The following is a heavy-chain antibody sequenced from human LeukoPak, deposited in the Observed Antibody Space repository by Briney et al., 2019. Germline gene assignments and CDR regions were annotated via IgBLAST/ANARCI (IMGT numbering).Heavy chain of an antibody. CDR1: GYTFTSYG. CDR2: IIPILGIA. CDR3: AREQDYYDSSGYSLLDY. V-gene: IGHV1-69*04. Sequence: ASVKVSCKASGYTFTSYGISWVRQAPGQGLEWTGRIIPILGIANYAQKFQGRVTITADKSTSTAYMELSSLRSEDTAVYYCAREQDYYDSSGYSLLDYWGQGTLVTVS. J-gene: IGHJ4*02. D-gene: IGHD3-22*01.